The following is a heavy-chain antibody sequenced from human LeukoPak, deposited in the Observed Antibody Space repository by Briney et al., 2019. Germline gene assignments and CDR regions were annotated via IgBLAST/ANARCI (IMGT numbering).Heavy chain of an antibody. CDR1: GGSISSYY. J-gene: IGHJ4*02. CDR2: IYYSGST. CDR3: ARHLPGATYADY. D-gene: IGHD1-26*01. Sequence: SKTLSLTCTVSGGSISSYYWSWIRQPPGKGLGWIGYIYYSGSTNYNPSLKSRVTISVDTSKNQFSLKLSSVTAADTAVYYCARHLPGATYADYWGQGTLVTVSS. V-gene: IGHV4-59*08.